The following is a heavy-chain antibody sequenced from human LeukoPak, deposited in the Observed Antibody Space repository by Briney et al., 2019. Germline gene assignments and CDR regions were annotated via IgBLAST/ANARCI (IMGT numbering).Heavy chain of an antibody. J-gene: IGHJ5*02. D-gene: IGHD2-2*01. Sequence: LAGGSLRLSCAASGFTFSIHWMSWVRQAPGKGLEWVANIKQDGSEKYYVDSVKGRFTISRDNAKNSLYLQMNGLRAEDTAVYYCARYCSRTSCHSDWFDPWGQGTLVTVSS. CDR1: GFTFSIHW. CDR2: IKQDGSEK. CDR3: ARYCSRTSCHSDWFDP. V-gene: IGHV3-7*03.